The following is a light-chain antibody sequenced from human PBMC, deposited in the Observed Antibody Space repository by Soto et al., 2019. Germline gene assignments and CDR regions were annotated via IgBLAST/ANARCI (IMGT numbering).Light chain of an antibody. V-gene: IGKV3-15*01. CDR2: GAS. CDR1: QSVSSN. CDR3: QQYNNWPPVT. J-gene: IGKJ4*01. Sequence: EIVMTQSPATLSVSPGERATLSCRASQSVSSNLAWYQQKPGQAPRLLIFGASTRATGIPARFSGGGSGTEFTLTITSMQSEDFAVYYCQQYNNWPPVTFGGGTKVEIK.